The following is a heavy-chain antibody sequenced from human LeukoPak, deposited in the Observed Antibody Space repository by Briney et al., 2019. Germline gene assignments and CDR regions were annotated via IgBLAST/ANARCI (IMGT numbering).Heavy chain of an antibody. CDR3: ARYVRYGSGSSPH. Sequence: SETLSLTCTVSGGSISSGSYYWSWIRQPAGKGLEWIGRIYTSGSTNYNPSLNSRVTISVDTSKNQISLKLSSVTAADTAVYYCARYVRYGSGSSPHWGQGTLVTVSS. CDR1: GGSISSGSYY. J-gene: IGHJ4*02. CDR2: IYTSGST. D-gene: IGHD3-10*01. V-gene: IGHV4-61*02.